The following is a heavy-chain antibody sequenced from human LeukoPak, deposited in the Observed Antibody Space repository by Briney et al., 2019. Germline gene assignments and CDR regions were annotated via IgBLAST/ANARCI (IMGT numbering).Heavy chain of an antibody. V-gene: IGHV4-59*12. CDR3: ASMGPGVNY. CDR1: GGSISSYY. Sequence: SETLSLTCTVSGGSISSYYWSWIRQPPGKGLEWIGYIYHSGSTYYNPSLKSRVTISVDRSKNQFSLKLSSVTAADTAVYYCASMGPGVNYWGQGTLVTVSS. CDR2: IYHSGST. D-gene: IGHD2-21*01. J-gene: IGHJ4*02.